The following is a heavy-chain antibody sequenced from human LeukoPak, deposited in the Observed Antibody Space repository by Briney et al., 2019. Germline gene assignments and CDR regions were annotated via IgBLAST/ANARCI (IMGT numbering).Heavy chain of an antibody. Sequence: GGSLRLSCAASGFTFSSYSMNWVRQAPGKGLEWVSSISSSSSYIYCADSVKGRFAISRDNAKNSLFLQMNNLRGEDTAVYYCTREDCSNVRCYGASDAWGQGTLVTVSS. CDR3: TREDCSNVRCYGASDA. J-gene: IGHJ5*02. CDR1: GFTFSSYS. CDR2: ISSSSSYI. D-gene: IGHD2-2*01. V-gene: IGHV3-21*01.